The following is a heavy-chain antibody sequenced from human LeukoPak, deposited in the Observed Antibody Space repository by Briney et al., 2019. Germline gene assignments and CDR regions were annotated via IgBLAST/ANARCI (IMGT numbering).Heavy chain of an antibody. CDR1: GDSISTSSYY. J-gene: IGHJ4*02. CDR2: IYYSGIT. D-gene: IGHD3-16*01. Sequence: PSETLSLNCTVSGDSISTSSYYWGWVRQTPGKGLEWLGSIYYSGITHYNPSLKSRLTIYVDTSRNQFSLHLFSVTAADTAVFYCARSDYYDYRQTDYCGQGTLVTVSS. CDR3: ARSDYYDYRQTDY. V-gene: IGHV4-39*01.